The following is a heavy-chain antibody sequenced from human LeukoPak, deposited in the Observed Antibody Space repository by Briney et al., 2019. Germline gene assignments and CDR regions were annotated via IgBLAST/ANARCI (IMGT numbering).Heavy chain of an antibody. J-gene: IGHJ4*02. CDR2: VFPIFGTP. Sequence: EASVKVSCKASGGTFSNYAINWVRQAPGQGLEWMGRVFPIFGTPNYAQKFQGRVTFTADKPTSTAYMELSSLTSEDTAVYYCARDQGDDYWGQGTLVTVSS. D-gene: IGHD3-10*01. V-gene: IGHV1-69*06. CDR3: ARDQGDDY. CDR1: GGTFSNYA.